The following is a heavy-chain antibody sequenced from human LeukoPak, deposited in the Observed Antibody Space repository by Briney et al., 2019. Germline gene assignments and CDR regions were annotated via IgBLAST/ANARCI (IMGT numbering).Heavy chain of an antibody. J-gene: IGHJ3*02. CDR1: GFTLSSYA. D-gene: IGHD3-22*01. Sequence: GGSLRLSCAASGFTLSSYAMSWVRQAPGKGLEWVSAISGSGGSTYYADSVKGRFTISRDNSKNTLYLQMNSLRAEDTALYYCAKGGSSGYYSNDAFDIWGQGTMVTVSS. CDR3: AKGGSSGYYSNDAFDI. V-gene: IGHV3-23*01. CDR2: ISGSGGST.